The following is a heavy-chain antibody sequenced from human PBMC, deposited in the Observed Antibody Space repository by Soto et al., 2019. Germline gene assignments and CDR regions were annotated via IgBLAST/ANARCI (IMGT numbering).Heavy chain of an antibody. Sequence: QVQLVQSGAEVKKPGSSVKLSCKASGYNFIAYYIYWVRQAPGQGPEWMGMINPSSGATNYAQKFQGRVTVTRDTSTSTAYLELSSLRSEVAAVYYCAKYCGGDCRHFDAWGQGTLVTVSS. CDR3: AKYCGGDCRHFDA. J-gene: IGHJ4*02. CDR1: GYNFIAYY. V-gene: IGHV1-46*01. D-gene: IGHD2-21*02. CDR2: INPSSGAT.